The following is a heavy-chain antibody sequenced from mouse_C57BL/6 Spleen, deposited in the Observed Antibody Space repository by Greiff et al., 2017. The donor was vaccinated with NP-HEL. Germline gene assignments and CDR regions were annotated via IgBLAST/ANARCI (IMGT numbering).Heavy chain of an antibody. Sequence: EVKVEESGPGLVKPSQSLSLTCSVTGYSITSGYYWNGNRQLPGNKLEWMGYISYDGSNNYNPTLKNRISITRDTSKNQFFLKLNSVTTEDTATYYCARGGTDWDFGVWGTVTTVTVSS. D-gene: IGHD3-3*01. CDR2: ISYDGSN. CDR1: GYSITSGYY. CDR3: ARGGTDWDFGV. V-gene: IGHV3-6*01. J-gene: IGHJ1*03.